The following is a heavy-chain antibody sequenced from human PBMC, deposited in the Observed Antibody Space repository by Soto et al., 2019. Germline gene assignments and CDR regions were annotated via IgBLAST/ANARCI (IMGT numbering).Heavy chain of an antibody. CDR3: VRWDSGNPEN. Sequence: EVQLVESGGGLVQPGGTLRLSCVVSGFTLSDHYIDWVRQAPGKGLEWVGRTKNKAQRYTPEYAASVKGRFTISRDDSENSVYLQMNSLKTEDTAVYYCVRWDSGNPENWGQGTLVTVSS. V-gene: IGHV3-72*01. D-gene: IGHD1-26*01. CDR2: TKNKAQRYTP. J-gene: IGHJ4*02. CDR1: GFTLSDHY.